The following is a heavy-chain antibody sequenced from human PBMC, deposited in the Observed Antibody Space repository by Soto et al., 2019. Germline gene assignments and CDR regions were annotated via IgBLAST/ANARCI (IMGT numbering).Heavy chain of an antibody. J-gene: IGHJ4*02. CDR3: ARGPIWWPLRVYYFDY. CDR2: INHSGST. Sequence: QVQLQQWGAGLLKPSETLSLTCAVYGGSFSGFYWSWIRQPPGKGLEWIGEINHSGSTNYNPSLKIRVTISVDTAKNQFSLKLSSATAADTAVYYCARGPIWWPLRVYYFDYWGQGTLVTVSS. CDR1: GGSFSGFY. D-gene: IGHD2-21*01. V-gene: IGHV4-34*01.